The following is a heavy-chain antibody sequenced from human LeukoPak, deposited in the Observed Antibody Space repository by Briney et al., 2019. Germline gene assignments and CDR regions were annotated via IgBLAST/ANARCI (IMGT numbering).Heavy chain of an antibody. CDR3: AREMGPDSSGYNNAFDI. Sequence: PGGSPRLSCAVSGFTFRDAAMTWVRQAPGKGLEWVSLISSSGNNAYYADSVKGRFTISRDNSKNTLYLQMNSLRAEDTAVYYCAREMGPDSSGYNNAFDIWGHGTMVTVSS. V-gene: IGHV3-23*01. CDR1: GFTFRDAA. J-gene: IGHJ3*02. CDR2: ISSSGNNA. D-gene: IGHD3-22*01.